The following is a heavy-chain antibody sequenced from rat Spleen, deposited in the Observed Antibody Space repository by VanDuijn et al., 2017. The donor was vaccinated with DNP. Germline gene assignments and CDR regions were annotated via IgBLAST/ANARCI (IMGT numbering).Heavy chain of an antibody. J-gene: IGHJ4*01. CDR1: GSSLITFG. CDR3: TTFEGTNA. D-gene: IGHD1-11*01. V-gene: IGHV5S10*01. Sequence: VQLKESGPGLVQPSQTLSLTCNVSGSSLITFGISWVRQAPKKGLEWVATITYDGSRTYCRDSVKCRFTISRVNAKSTLYLQMDSLRSEDTATYYCTTFEGTNAWGQGTSVTVSS. CDR2: ITYDGSRT.